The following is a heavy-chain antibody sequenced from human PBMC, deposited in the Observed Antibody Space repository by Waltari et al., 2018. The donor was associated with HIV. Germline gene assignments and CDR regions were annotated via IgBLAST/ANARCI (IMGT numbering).Heavy chain of an antibody. CDR3: AKDGSPGYLSWFDP. J-gene: IGHJ5*02. Sequence: AMHWVRQAPGKGLEWVSGISWNSGSIGYADSVKGRFTISRDNAKNSLYLQMNSLRAEDTALYYCAKDGSPGYLSWFDPWGQGTLVTVSS. V-gene: IGHV3-9*01. CDR2: ISWNSGSI. D-gene: IGHD5-12*01. CDR1: A.